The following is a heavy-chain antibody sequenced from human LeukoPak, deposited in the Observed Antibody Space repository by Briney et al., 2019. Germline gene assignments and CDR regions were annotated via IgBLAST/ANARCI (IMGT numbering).Heavy chain of an antibody. CDR2: ISGSGGST. CDR1: GFTFSGYA. V-gene: IGHV3-23*01. Sequence: GGSLRLSCAASGFTFSGYAMSWVRQAPGRGLEWVSAISGSGGSTYYADSVKGRFTISRDNSKNTLYLQMNSLRGEDTAVYYCAKLVYSGYQGDYWGQGTLVTVSS. D-gene: IGHD5-12*01. CDR3: AKLVYSGYQGDY. J-gene: IGHJ4*02.